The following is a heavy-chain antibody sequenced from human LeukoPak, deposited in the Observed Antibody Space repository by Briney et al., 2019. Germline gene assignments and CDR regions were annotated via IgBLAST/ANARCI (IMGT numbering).Heavy chain of an antibody. D-gene: IGHD1-1*01. J-gene: IGHJ4*02. V-gene: IGHV3-30*18. Sequence: GGSLRLSCAASGFTFSSYVTHWVRQAPGKGLEWVAVISYDGSNKYYADSVKGRFTISRDNSKNTLYLQMNSLRAEDTAVYYCANWGTTGTTYRYYWGQGTLVTVS. CDR2: ISYDGSNK. CDR3: ANWGTTGTTYRYY. CDR1: GFTFSSYV.